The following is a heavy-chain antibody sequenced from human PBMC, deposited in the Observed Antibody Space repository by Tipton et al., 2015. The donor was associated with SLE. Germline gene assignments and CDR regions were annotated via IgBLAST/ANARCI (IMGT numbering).Heavy chain of an antibody. J-gene: IGHJ4*02. CDR2: IYHSGST. Sequence: TLSLTCVVSGYSISSGYYWGWIRQPPGKGLEWIGSIYHSGSTYYNPSLKSRVTISVDTSKNQFSLKLSSVTAADTAVYYCARLSGYSSGWYYFDYWGQGTLVTVSS. V-gene: IGHV4-38-2*01. CDR1: GYSISSGYY. D-gene: IGHD6-19*01. CDR3: ARLSGYSSGWYYFDY.